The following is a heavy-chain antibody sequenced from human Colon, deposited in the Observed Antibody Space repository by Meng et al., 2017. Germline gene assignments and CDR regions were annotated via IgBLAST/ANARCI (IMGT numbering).Heavy chain of an antibody. CDR3: ARGIAVADNWFDP. CDR1: GGSISSYY. J-gene: IGHJ5*02. CDR2: ISYSGST. Sequence: QVQLQESGPGLVKPSGTLSLTCTVSGGSISSYYWSWIRQPPGKGLEWIGYISYSGSTNYNPSLKSRVTISVDTSKNRFSLRLSSVTAADTAVYYCARGIAVADNWFDPWGQGTLVTVSS. D-gene: IGHD6-19*01. V-gene: IGHV4-59*01.